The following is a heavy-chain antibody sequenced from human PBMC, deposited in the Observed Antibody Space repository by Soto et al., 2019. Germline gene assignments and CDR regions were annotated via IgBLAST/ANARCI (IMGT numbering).Heavy chain of an antibody. D-gene: IGHD6-13*01. CDR1: GFTFSSYS. Sequence: HPGGSLRLSCAASGFTFSSYSMNWVRQAPGKGLEWVSYISSSSSTIYYADSVKGRFTISRDNAKNLLYLQMNSLRAEDAAVYYCARITAPNDYWGQGTLVTVSS. CDR3: ARITAPNDY. CDR2: ISSSSSTI. J-gene: IGHJ4*02. V-gene: IGHV3-48*01.